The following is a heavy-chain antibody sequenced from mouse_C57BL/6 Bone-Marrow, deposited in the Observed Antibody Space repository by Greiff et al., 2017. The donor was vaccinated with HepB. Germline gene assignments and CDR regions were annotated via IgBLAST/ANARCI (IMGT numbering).Heavy chain of an antibody. CDR3: ARSDLLWYHYYAMDY. CDR1: GYTFTSYG. Sequence: EVKLMESGAELVRPGSSVKMSCKTSGYTFTSYGINWVKQRPGQGLEWIGYIYIGNGYTEYNEKFKGKATLTSDTSSSTAYMQLSSLTSEDSAIYLCARSDLLWYHYYAMDYWGQGTSVTVSS. D-gene: IGHD2-1*01. CDR2: IYIGNGYT. V-gene: IGHV1-58*01. J-gene: IGHJ4*01.